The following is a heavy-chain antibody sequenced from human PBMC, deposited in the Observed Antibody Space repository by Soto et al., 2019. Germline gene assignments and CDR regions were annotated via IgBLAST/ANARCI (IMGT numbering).Heavy chain of an antibody. D-gene: IGHD3-22*01. CDR2: ISSSSTI. V-gene: IGHV3-48*01. CDR1: GFTFSSYS. CDR3: ARDSSGHDGMDV. Sequence: GGSLRLSCAASGFTFSSYSMNWVRQAPGKGLEWVSYISSSSTIYYADSVKGRFTISRDNAKNSLYLQMNSLRAEDTAVYYCARDSSGHDGMDVWGQGTTVTVSS. J-gene: IGHJ6*02.